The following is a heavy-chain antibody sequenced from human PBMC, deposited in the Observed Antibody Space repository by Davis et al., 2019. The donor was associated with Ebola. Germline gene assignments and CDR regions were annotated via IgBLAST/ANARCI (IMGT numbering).Heavy chain of an antibody. Sequence: PSETLSLTCAISGDRVSSGSAGWNWIRQSPSRGLEWLGRTFYTSDWHNDYAESVKSRISINPDTSKNQFSLQLNSVTPEDTAMYYCVRGWGRSGLDVWGQGTTVIVSS. V-gene: IGHV6-1*01. J-gene: IGHJ6*02. D-gene: IGHD1-26*01. CDR3: VRGWGRSGLDV. CDR1: GDRVSSGSAG. CDR2: TFYTSDWHN.